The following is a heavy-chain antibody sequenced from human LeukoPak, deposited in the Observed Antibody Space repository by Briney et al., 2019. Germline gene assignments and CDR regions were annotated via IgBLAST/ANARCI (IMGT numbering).Heavy chain of an antibody. J-gene: IGHJ4*02. D-gene: IGHD3-10*01. CDR1: GDSKNGFH. Sequence: SETLSLTCTVFGDSKNGFHWSWIRQPPGKGLEWIGCVSYSGSTDYNPSLKSRVTISVDTSKNQFSLKLSSVTAADTAVYYCATGHIRADDYGSGSYFDYWGQGTLVTVSS. V-gene: IGHV4-59*13. CDR3: ATGHIRADDYGSGSYFDY. CDR2: VSYSGST.